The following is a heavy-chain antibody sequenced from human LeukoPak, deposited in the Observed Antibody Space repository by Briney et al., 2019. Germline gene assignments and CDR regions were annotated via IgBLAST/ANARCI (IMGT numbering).Heavy chain of an antibody. J-gene: IGHJ4*02. CDR2: ISGSGGST. Sequence: GGSLSLSCAASGFTFSSYAMSWVRQAPGKGLEWVSAISGSGGSTYYADSVKGRFTISRDNSKNTLYLQMNSLRAEDTAVYYCAKEKGRVTTVTTIDYWGQGTLVTVSS. V-gene: IGHV3-23*01. D-gene: IGHD4-17*01. CDR3: AKEKGRVTTVTTIDY. CDR1: GFTFSSYA.